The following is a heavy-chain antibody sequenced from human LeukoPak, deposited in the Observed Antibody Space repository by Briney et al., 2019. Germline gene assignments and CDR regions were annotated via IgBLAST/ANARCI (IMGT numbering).Heavy chain of an antibody. CDR1: GFTFSSYS. J-gene: IGHJ4*01. CDR3: STGPRSLIY. CDR2: ISSSSSYI. V-gene: IGHV3-21*04. Sequence: GGSLRLSCAASGFTFSSYSMNWVRQAPGKGLEWVSSISSSSSYIYYADSAKGRFTISRDNAKNSLYLQMNSLRPEDTALYYCSTGPRSLIYWGHGTLVAVSS.